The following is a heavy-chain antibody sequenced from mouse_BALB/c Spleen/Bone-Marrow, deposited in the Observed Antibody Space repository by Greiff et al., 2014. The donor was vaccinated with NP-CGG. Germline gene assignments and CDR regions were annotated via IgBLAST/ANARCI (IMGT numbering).Heavy chain of an antibody. CDR2: LNPSNGHT. CDR1: GYTFTRYW. J-gene: IGHJ2*01. D-gene: IGHD2-4*01. Sequence: VKLMESGAELLKPGTSVKLSCKASGYTFTRYWMHWVKQRPGQGLEWIGELNPSNGHTNYNGKFENKATVTVDKSSSTAYMQLSSLTSEDSAVYYCARMITTRGFDYWGQGTTLTVSS. V-gene: IGHV1S81*02. CDR3: ARMITTRGFDY.